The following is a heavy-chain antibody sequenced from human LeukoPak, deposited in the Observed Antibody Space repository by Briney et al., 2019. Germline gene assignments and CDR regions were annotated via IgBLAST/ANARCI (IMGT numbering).Heavy chain of an antibody. Sequence: GGSLRLSCAASGFTFSSYSMNWVRQAPGKGLEWVSSISSSSYIYYADSVKGRFTISRDNAKNSLYLQMNSLRAEDTAVCYCARYSSSLAFDYWGQGTLVTVSS. J-gene: IGHJ4*02. D-gene: IGHD6-13*01. CDR3: ARYSSSLAFDY. CDR1: GFTFSSYS. CDR2: ISSSSYI. V-gene: IGHV3-21*01.